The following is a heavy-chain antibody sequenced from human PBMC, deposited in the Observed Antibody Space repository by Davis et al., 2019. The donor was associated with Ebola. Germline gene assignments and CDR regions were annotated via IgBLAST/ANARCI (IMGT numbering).Heavy chain of an antibody. Sequence: GGSLRLSCAASGFTFSSYWMSWVRQAPGKGLEWVANIKQDGSEKYYVDSVKGRFTISRDNAKNSLYLQMNSLRAEDTAVYYCAREACSSISCYTYYFDYWGQGTLVTVSS. V-gene: IGHV3-7*01. CDR3: AREACSSISCYTYYFDY. CDR1: GFTFSSYW. D-gene: IGHD2-2*02. CDR2: IKQDGSEK. J-gene: IGHJ4*02.